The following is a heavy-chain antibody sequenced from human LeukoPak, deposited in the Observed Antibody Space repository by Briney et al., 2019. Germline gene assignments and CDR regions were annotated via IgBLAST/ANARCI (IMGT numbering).Heavy chain of an antibody. Sequence: PGGSLRLSCAASGFTFSSYAMSWVRQAPGKGLEWVSAISGSGGSTYYADSVKGRFTISRDNSKNTLYLQMNSLRAEATAVYYCAKLQGYSYGCFDYWGQGTLVTVSS. J-gene: IGHJ4*02. V-gene: IGHV3-23*01. CDR2: ISGSGGST. D-gene: IGHD5-18*01. CDR3: AKLQGYSYGCFDY. CDR1: GFTFSSYA.